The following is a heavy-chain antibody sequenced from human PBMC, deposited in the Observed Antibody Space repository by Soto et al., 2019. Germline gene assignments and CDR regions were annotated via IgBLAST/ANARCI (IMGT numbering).Heavy chain of an antibody. V-gene: IGHV1-69*06. J-gene: IGHJ2*01. CDR1: GGTFNSYA. CDR2: IIPIFRST. D-gene: IGHD5-18*01. CDR3: ARVPHSPYGYGWRSLYWYFDL. Sequence: QVQLVQSGAEVKKPGSSVMVSCKASGGTFNSYALTWVRQAPGHGLEWMGGIIPIFRSTNYAQKFQGRVKITANRYNSTGYMGLSRLGSGDTAVYYCARVPHSPYGYGWRSLYWYFDLLGRCTLVTVSS.